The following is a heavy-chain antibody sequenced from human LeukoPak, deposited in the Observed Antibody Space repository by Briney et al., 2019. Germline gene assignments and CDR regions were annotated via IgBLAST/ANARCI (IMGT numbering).Heavy chain of an antibody. V-gene: IGHV1-2*02. CDR1: GYTFTGYY. J-gene: IGHJ6*03. D-gene: IGHD3-10*01. Sequence: ASVKVSCKASGYTFTGYYMHWVRQAPGQGLEWMGWINPNSGGTNYAQKFQGRVTMTRDTSISTAYMELSRLRSDDTAVYYCARDLALLGYYYYYMDVWGKGTTVTVSS. CDR2: INPNSGGT. CDR3: ARDLALLGYYYYYMDV.